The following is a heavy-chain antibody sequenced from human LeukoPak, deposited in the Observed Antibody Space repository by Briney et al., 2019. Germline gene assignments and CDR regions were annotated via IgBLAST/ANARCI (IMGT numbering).Heavy chain of an antibody. Sequence: ASVKVSCKASGYTFTGYYMHWVRQAPGQGLEWMGWISAYNGNTNYAQKLQGRVTMTTDTSTSTAYMELSSLRSEDTAVYYCASPPEDRYDAFDIWGQGTMVTVSS. CDR1: GYTFTGYY. CDR3: ASPPEDRYDAFDI. CDR2: ISAYNGNT. J-gene: IGHJ3*02. V-gene: IGHV1-18*04. D-gene: IGHD2-15*01.